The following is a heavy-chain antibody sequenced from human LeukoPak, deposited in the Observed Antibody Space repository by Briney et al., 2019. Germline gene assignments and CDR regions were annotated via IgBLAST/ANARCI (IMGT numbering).Heavy chain of an antibody. J-gene: IGHJ4*02. V-gene: IGHV3-48*03. CDR3: ARWGARGLDY. CDR1: GFTFSSYE. CDR2: ISSSGSTI. D-gene: IGHD3-16*01. Sequence: GGSLRLSCAASGFTFSSYEMNWVRQAPGKGLEWVSYISSSGSTIYYADSVKGRFTISRDNAKNSLYLQMNSLRAEDTAVYYCARWGARGLDYWGQGTLVTVSS.